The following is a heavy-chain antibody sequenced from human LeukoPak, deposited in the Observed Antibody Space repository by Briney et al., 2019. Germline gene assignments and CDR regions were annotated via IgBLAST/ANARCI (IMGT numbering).Heavy chain of an antibody. V-gene: IGHV4-34*01. CDR1: GGSFSGYY. CDR3: ARDCSGGSCYGAFDI. J-gene: IGHJ3*02. D-gene: IGHD2-15*01. Sequence: SETLSLTCAVYGGSFSGYYWSWIRQPPGKGLEWIGEINHSGSTNYNPSLKSRVTISVDTSKNQFSLKLSSVTATDTAVYYCARDCSGGSCYGAFDIWGQGTMVTVSS. CDR2: INHSGST.